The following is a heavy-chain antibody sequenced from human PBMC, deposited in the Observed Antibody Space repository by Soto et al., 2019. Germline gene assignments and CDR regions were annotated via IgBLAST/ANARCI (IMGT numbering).Heavy chain of an antibody. D-gene: IGHD2-2*02. V-gene: IGHV5-51*01. J-gene: IGHJ4*02. Sequence: PGESLKISCKGSGYSFTTYWISWVRQMPGKGLEWMGIIYPGDSDTRYSPSFQGQVTISADKSISTAYLQWSSLKASDTAMYYCATGGYCSSTSCYNFFDYWGQGTLVTVSS. CDR2: IYPGDSDT. CDR1: GYSFTTYW. CDR3: ATGGYCSSTSCYNFFDY.